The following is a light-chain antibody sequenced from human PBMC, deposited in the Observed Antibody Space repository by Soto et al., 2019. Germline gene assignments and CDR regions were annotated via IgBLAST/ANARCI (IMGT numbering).Light chain of an antibody. V-gene: IGKV1-39*01. Sequence: DIQMTQSPSSLSASVGDRVTITCRASQSISSYLNWYQQKPGKAPKVLIYAASSLQSGVPSRFSGSGSGTEFPLTISSLQPDDFATYYCQHYNSYSEAFGQGTKVDIK. CDR2: AAS. CDR1: QSISSY. CDR3: QHYNSYSEA. J-gene: IGKJ1*01.